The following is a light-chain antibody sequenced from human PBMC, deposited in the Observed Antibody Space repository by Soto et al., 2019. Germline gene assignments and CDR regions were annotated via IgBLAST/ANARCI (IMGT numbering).Light chain of an antibody. CDR1: IRDIGGYNF. CDR2: DVS. J-gene: IGLJ2*01. Sequence: QSVLTQPRSVSGSPGQSITISCSGTIRDIGGYNFISWYQQHPGAAPKIIIYDVSKRPSGVPDRFSGSTSGNTASLTISGLQAEDDAFYYCCSYAGSNTLAFGGGTQLTVL. CDR3: CSYAGSNTLA. V-gene: IGLV2-11*01.